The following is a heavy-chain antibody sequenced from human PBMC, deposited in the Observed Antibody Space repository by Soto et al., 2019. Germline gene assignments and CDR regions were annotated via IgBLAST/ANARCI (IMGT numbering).Heavy chain of an antibody. CDR1: GGSVNGYY. Sequence: PSETLSLTCAVYGGSVNGYYWNWIRQPPGKGLEWIGEINHTGGTHYNPSLKSRVTMSVDTSKNQFSLRLSSVTAADTAIYYCAKPSAYGDFAGSFDSWGQGTLVTVSS. CDR3: AKPSAYGDFAGSFDS. D-gene: IGHD4-17*01. V-gene: IGHV4-34*01. J-gene: IGHJ4*02. CDR2: INHTGGT.